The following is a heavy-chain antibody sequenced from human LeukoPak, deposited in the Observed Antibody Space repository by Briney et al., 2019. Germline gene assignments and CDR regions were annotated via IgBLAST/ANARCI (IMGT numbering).Heavy chain of an antibody. CDR1: GGSISSGGYY. Sequence: SETLSLTCTVSGGSISSGGYYWSWLRQHPGKGLEWIGYIYYSGSTYYNPSLKSRVTISVDTSKNQFSLKLSSVTASDTAVYYCARAPARPTAEYFQHWGQGTLVTVSS. V-gene: IGHV4-31*03. J-gene: IGHJ1*01. CDR2: IYYSGST. D-gene: IGHD6-6*01. CDR3: ARAPARPTAEYFQH.